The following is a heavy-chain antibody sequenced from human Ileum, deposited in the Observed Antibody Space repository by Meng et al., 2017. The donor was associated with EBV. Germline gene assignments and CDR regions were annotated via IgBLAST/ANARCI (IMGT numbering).Heavy chain of an antibody. J-gene: IGHJ4*02. Sequence: QGLFVAAGTEVKKPGASVKVSCKASGYSFTSSDIQWERQARGQRLEWMGWVHAGNGDTKYSQNFQDRLTIASDTSANTAYMDLSSLRSEDTAVYYCARGHQTYHDYWGQGTLVTVSS. CDR3: ARGHQTYHDY. D-gene: IGHD2-2*01. V-gene: IGHV1-3*01. CDR2: VHAGNGDT. CDR1: GYSFTSSD.